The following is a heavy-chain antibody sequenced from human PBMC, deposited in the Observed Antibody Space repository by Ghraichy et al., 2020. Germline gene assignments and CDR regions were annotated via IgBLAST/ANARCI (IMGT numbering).Heavy chain of an antibody. J-gene: IGHJ3*02. D-gene: IGHD3-9*01. V-gene: IGHV4-59*01. CDR2: ISDSGST. CDR3: ARYFDWPHAFDI. Sequence: SETLSLTCTVSGGSISNYYWSWIRRPPGKGLEWIGYISDSGSTKYNPSLKSRVTMSVDTSKNQFSLKLNSVTAADTAVFYCARYFDWPHAFDIWGQGTRVTVSS. CDR1: GGSISNYY.